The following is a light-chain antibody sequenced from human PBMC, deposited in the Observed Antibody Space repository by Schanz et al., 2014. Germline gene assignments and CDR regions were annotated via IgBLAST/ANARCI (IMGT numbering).Light chain of an antibody. CDR3: NSYTTSSTVV. Sequence: QSALTQPASVSGSPGQSITISCTGTSGDIGTYNLVSWYQQHPGKVPKLIMYDVTNRPSGVSNRFSGSKSGNTASLTISGLQAEDEADYYCNSYTTSSTVVFGGGTKVTVL. J-gene: IGLJ2*01. V-gene: IGLV2-14*01. CDR2: DVT. CDR1: SGDIGTYNL.